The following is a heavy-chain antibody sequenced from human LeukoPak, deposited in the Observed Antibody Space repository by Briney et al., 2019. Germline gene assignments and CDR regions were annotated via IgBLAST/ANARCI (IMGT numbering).Heavy chain of an antibody. CDR3: ATYDSSGYLFLAY. CDR1: GFTFSSYG. CDR2: IRYDGSNK. Sequence: GGSLRLSCAASGFTFSSYGMHWVRQAPGKGLEWVAFIRYDGSNKYYADSVKGRFTISRDNSKNTLYLQMNSLRAEDTAVYYCATYDSSGYLFLAYWGQGTLVTVSS. D-gene: IGHD3-22*01. V-gene: IGHV3-30*02. J-gene: IGHJ4*02.